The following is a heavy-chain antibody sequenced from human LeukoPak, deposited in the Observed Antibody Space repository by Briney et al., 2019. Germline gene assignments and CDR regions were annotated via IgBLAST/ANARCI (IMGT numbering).Heavy chain of an antibody. CDR2: IYGSTGA. D-gene: IGHD4-17*01. CDR3: ARLNFGDDY. Sequence: GGSLRLSCAASGFTVSSNYINWVRQAPGKGLEWVSLIYGSTGADYADSVKGRFTISRDTSMNTVYLQMNSLRAEDTAVYYCARLNFGDDYWGQGTLVTVSS. V-gene: IGHV3-66*01. J-gene: IGHJ4*02. CDR1: GFTVSSNY.